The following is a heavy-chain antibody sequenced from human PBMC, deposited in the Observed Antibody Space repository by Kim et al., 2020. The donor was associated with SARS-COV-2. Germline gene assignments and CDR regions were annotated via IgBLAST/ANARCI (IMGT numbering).Heavy chain of an antibody. Sequence: GGSLRLSCAASGFTVSSNYMSWVRQAPGKGLEWVSVIYSGGSTYYADSVKGRFTISRDNSKNTLYLQMNSLRAEDTAVYYCARGGYYYDSSGLLDYWGQGTLVTVSS. D-gene: IGHD3-22*01. J-gene: IGHJ4*02. V-gene: IGHV3-53*01. CDR3: ARGGYYYDSSGLLDY. CDR1: GFTVSSNY. CDR2: IYSGGST.